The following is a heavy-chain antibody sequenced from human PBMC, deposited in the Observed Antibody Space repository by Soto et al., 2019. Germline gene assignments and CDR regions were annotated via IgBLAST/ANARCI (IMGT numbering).Heavy chain of an antibody. Sequence: SVKVSCKASGGTFSSYAISWVRQAPGRGLEWMGGIIPIFGTANYAQKFQGRVTITADESTSTAYMELSSLRSEDTAVYYCAREDVVVPAAPDSDIWGQGTMVTVSS. CDR3: AREDVVVPAAPDSDI. CDR1: GGTFSSYA. D-gene: IGHD2-2*01. J-gene: IGHJ3*02. CDR2: IIPIFGTA. V-gene: IGHV1-69*13.